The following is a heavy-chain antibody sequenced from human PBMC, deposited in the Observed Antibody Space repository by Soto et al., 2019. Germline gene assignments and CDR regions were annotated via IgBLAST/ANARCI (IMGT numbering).Heavy chain of an antibody. Sequence: GGSLRLSCAASGFTFSSFWMSWVRQAPGKGLEWVANIKQDGSEKYYVDSVKGRFTISRDNAKNSLYLQMNSLRAEDTAVYYCARVAVAGIHYYYYYMDVWGKGTTVTVSS. CDR2: IKQDGSEK. J-gene: IGHJ6*03. V-gene: IGHV3-7*01. D-gene: IGHD6-19*01. CDR1: GFTFSSFW. CDR3: ARVAVAGIHYYYYYMDV.